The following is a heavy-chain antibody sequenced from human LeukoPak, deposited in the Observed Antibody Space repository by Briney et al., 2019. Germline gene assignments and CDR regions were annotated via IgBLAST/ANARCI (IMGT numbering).Heavy chain of an antibody. CDR2: ISYSGST. J-gene: IGHJ4*02. V-gene: IGHV4-59*01. Sequence: SETLSLTCTVSGGSISSYYWTWIRQLSGQGLECIGYISYSGSTSYNSSLKSRVTMSIDTSKNQFSLKLSSVTPADTAVYYCARQVYSSSWSYYFEYWGQGILVTVSS. D-gene: IGHD6-13*01. CDR1: GGSISSYY. CDR3: ARQVYSSSWSYYFEY.